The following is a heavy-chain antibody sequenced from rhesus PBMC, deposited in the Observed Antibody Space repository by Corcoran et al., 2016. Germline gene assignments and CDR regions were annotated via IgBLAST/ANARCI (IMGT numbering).Heavy chain of an antibody. CDR1: GGSISSNY. CDR2: ISGSGWST. Sequence: QLQLQESGPGLVKPSETLSLTCAVSGGSISSNYWSWIRQPPGKGLGSIGRISGSGWSTDYNPSLRSRFTISTDTYKNQFSLKLSSVTAADTAVYYCARGYYSGSLGVDYWGQGVLVTVSS. CDR3: ARGYYSGSLGVDY. J-gene: IGHJ4*01. V-gene: IGHV4-173*01. D-gene: IGHD3-16*01.